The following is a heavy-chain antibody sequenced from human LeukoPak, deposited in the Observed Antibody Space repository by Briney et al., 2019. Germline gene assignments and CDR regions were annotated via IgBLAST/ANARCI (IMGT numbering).Heavy chain of an antibody. V-gene: IGHV3-30*04. CDR2: ISYDGSNK. J-gene: IGHJ1*01. D-gene: IGHD2-15*01. CDR1: GFTFSSYA. CDR3: ASGSTRYCSGGSCPGYFQH. Sequence: PGGSLRLSCAASGFTFSSYAMHWVRQAPGKGLEWVAVISYDGSNKYYADSVKGRCTISRDNSKNTLYLQMNSLRAEDTAVYYCASGSTRYCSGGSCPGYFQHWGQGTLVTVSS.